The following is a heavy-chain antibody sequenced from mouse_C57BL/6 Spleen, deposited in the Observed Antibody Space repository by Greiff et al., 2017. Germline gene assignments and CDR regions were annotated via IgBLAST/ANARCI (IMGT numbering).Heavy chain of an antibody. CDR2: ISSGGSYT. D-gene: IGHD2-1*01. CDR1: GFTFSSYG. J-gene: IGHJ3*01. Sequence: EVMLVESGGDLVKPGGSLKLSCEASGFTFSSYGMSWVRQTPDKRLEWVATISSGGSYTYYPDSVKGRFTISRDNAKNTLYLQMSSLKSEDTAMYYCARPGNYGSPIAYWGQGTLVTVSA. V-gene: IGHV5-6*01. CDR3: ARPGNYGSPIAY.